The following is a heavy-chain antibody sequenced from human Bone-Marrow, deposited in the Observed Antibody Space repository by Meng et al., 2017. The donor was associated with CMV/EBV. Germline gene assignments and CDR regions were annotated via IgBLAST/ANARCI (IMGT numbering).Heavy chain of an antibody. CDR1: GFTFSSYA. Sequence: GESLKISCAASGFTFSSYAMSWVRQAPGKGLEWVSAISGSGGSTYYADSVKGRFTISRDNSKNTLYLQMNSLRAEDTAVYYCARLSYCTNGVCWGQGTRVTGSS. J-gene: IGHJ4*02. D-gene: IGHD2-8*01. V-gene: IGHV3-23*01. CDR3: ARLSYCTNGVC. CDR2: ISGSGGST.